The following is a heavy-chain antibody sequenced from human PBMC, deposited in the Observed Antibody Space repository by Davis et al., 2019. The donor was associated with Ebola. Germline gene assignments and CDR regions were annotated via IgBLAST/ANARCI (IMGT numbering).Heavy chain of an antibody. D-gene: IGHD3-10*01. Sequence: GGSLRLSCAASGFTFSDHYMDWVRQAPGKGLEWVGRTRNKANSYTTEYAASVKGRFTISRDDSKNSLYLQMNSLKTEDTAVYYCARGGLLWFGEYYYGMDVWGQGTTVTVSS. J-gene: IGHJ6*02. V-gene: IGHV3-72*01. CDR3: ARGGLLWFGEYYYGMDV. CDR2: TRNKANSYTT. CDR1: GFTFSDHY.